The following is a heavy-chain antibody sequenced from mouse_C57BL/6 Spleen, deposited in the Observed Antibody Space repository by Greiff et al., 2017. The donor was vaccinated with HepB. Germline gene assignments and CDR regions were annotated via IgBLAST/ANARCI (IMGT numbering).Heavy chain of an antibody. CDR1: GFSLTSYG. V-gene: IGHV2-5*01. D-gene: IGHD1-1*01. Sequence: VKLVESGPGLVQPSQSLSITCTVSGFSLTSYGVHWVRQSPGKGLEWLGVIWRGGSTDYNAAFLSRLSITKDNSKSQVFFKMNSLQADDTAIYYSVKNYYGSSPSYWYFDVWGTGTTVTVSS. CDR2: IWRGGST. J-gene: IGHJ1*03. CDR3: VKNYYGSSPSYWYFDV.